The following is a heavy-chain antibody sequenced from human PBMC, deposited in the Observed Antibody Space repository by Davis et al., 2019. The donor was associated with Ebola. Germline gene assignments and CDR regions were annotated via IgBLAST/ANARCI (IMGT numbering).Heavy chain of an antibody. CDR2: ISYDGSDK. V-gene: IGHV3-30*01. Sequence: GGSLRLSCAASGFTLSNYAMHWVRQAPGKGLEWLTVISYDGSDKYYADSVKGRFTISRDNSKNTLYLQMNSLRAEDTAVYYCARTYYYDSSGYRNAFDIWGQGTVVTVSS. CDR1: GFTLSNYA. CDR3: ARTYYYDSSGYRNAFDI. J-gene: IGHJ3*02. D-gene: IGHD3-22*01.